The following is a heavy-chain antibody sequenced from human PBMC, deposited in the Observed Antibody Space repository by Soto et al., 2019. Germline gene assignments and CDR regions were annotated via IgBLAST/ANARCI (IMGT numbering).Heavy chain of an antibody. V-gene: IGHV3-7*03. D-gene: IGHD2-21*02. CDR2: IPQEGVDG. J-gene: IGHJ6*02. CDR1: GFTFSMYS. CDR3: ARDHLILPAHDFFYGSDV. Sequence: LRLSCEVSGFTFSMYSMSWVRQSPGKGLEWVAKIPQEGVDGHYADSVKGRFTISRDNGKNSLYLQLNNLRAEDTAVYCCARDHLILPAHDFFYGSDVWGRGATVTVSS.